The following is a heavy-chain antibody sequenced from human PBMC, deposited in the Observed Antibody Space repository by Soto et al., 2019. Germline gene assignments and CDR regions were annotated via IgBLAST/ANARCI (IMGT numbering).Heavy chain of an antibody. CDR3: ARDKGSSWQKASNYYSGMDV. Sequence: ASVKVSCKASGYTFTSYAMHWVRQAPGQRLEWMGWINAGSGNTKYSQKFQGRVTITRDTSASTAYMELSSLRSEDTAVYYCARDKGSSWQKASNYYSGMDVWGQGTTVTVSS. J-gene: IGHJ6*02. CDR1: GYTFTSYA. V-gene: IGHV1-3*01. D-gene: IGHD6-13*01. CDR2: INAGSGNT.